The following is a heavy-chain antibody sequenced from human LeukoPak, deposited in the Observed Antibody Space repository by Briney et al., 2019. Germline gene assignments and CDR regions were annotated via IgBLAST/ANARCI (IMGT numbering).Heavy chain of an antibody. J-gene: IGHJ4*02. V-gene: IGHV4-59*01. D-gene: IGHD6-13*01. Sequence: SETLSLTCTVSNGSISGYYWSWIRQPPGKGLEWIGYIYYSGSTDYNPSLKSRVTLSVDTSKNQFSLNLSSVTSADTAVDYCAKLDSSWYHFDYWGQGTLVTVSS. CDR1: NGSISGYY. CDR2: IYYSGST. CDR3: AKLDSSWYHFDY.